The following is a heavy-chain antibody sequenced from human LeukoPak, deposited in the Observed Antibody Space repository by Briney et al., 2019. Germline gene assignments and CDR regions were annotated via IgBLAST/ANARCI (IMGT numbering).Heavy chain of an antibody. J-gene: IGHJ4*02. CDR3: ARVIGDRDY. D-gene: IGHD2-21*02. Sequence: GGSLRLSCAASGFTFSSYAVHWVRQAPGKGLEWVAVISYDGSNKYYADSVKGRFTISRDNSKNTLYLQMNSLRAEDTAVYYCARVIGDRDYWGQGTLVTVSS. CDR1: GFTFSSYA. V-gene: IGHV3-30*01. CDR2: ISYDGSNK.